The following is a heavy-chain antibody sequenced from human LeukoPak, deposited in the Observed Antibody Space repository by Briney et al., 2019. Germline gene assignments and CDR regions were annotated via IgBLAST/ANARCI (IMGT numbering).Heavy chain of an antibody. D-gene: IGHD6-19*01. V-gene: IGHV4-39*07. CDR1: GVSISSGTYY. CDR2: IHYSGYT. Sequence: KSSETLSLTCTVSGVSISSGTYYWGWIRQPPAKGLEWIGGIHYSGYTYYNPPLKSRVTISVGTSKNQFSLKLSPVTAADTAVYYCARDSAGSGGWEFDYWGQGTLVTVSS. CDR3: ARDSAGSGGWEFDY. J-gene: IGHJ4*02.